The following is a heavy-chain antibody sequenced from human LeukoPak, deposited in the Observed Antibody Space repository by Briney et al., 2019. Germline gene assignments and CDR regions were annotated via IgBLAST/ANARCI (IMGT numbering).Heavy chain of an antibody. D-gene: IGHD3-22*01. CDR1: GITLSNYG. V-gene: IGHV3-23*01. Sequence: GGSLRLSCAVSGITLSNYGMSWVRQAPGRGLEWVAGISDSGGRTNYADSVKGRFTISRDNPKNTLYLQMNSLRAEDTAVYFCAKRGVVIRVILVGFHKEAYYFDSWGQGALVTVSS. CDR3: AKRGVVIRVILVGFHKEAYYFDS. J-gene: IGHJ4*02. CDR2: ISDSGGRT.